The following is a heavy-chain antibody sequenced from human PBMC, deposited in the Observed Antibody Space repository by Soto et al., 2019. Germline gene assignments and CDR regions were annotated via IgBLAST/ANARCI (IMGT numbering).Heavy chain of an antibody. V-gene: IGHV4-31*03. CDR2: IYYSGTT. Sequence: SETLSLTCTVSGGSISSGDYHWSWIRQHPGKGLEWIGDIYYSGTTYYNPSLKSRVTISVDTSKNQFSLKLSSVTAADTAVYYCARGDGSSSIDYWGQGTLVTVSS. D-gene: IGHD6-6*01. CDR1: GGSISSGDYH. CDR3: ARGDGSSSIDY. J-gene: IGHJ4*02.